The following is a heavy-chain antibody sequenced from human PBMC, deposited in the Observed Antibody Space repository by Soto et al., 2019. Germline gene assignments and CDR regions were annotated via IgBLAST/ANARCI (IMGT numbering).Heavy chain of an antibody. CDR1: GGSINSGDYY. V-gene: IGHV4-30-4*01. CDR2: IFHSGST. CDR3: ARDRYYGSGTYYNFYSGMDV. Sequence: SETLSLTCTVSGGSINSGDYYWTWVRQPPGKGLEWIGNIFHSGSTYYTPSLQSRVTISLDTSKNHFSLKLSSVTPADTAVYYCARDRYYGSGTYYNFYSGMDVWGQATTVTVSS. J-gene: IGHJ6*02. D-gene: IGHD3-10*01.